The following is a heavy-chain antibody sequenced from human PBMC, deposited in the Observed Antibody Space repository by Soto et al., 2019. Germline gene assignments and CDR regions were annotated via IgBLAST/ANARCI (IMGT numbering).Heavy chain of an antibody. CDR2: AYYRSKWYN. Sequence: SKTLSLTFAICGDSFSSNSSAWHCISPSPSRGLEWLGRAYYRSKWYNDYEVSVKSRITINPYTSKTQFSLQLNSVTPEDTAVYYCAREVAGASYSNSPGGPFDYCGQRTLVTVSS. CDR1: GDSFSSNSSA. CDR3: AREVAGASYSNSPGGPFDY. J-gene: IGHJ4*02. V-gene: IGHV6-1*01. D-gene: IGHD4-4*01.